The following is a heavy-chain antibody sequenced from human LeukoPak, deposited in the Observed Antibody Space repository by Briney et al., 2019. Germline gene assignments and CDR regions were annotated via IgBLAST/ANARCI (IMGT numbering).Heavy chain of an antibody. Sequence: PSETLSLTCAVSGVSFSGYYMSWIRQPPGKGLEWVGEINHSGSNNYNPSLKSRATISVDTSKNQFSLTLSSVTAADTAVYYCARARFRYCSSTSCLPPTRFYSWGQGDLVTVSS. CDR3: ARARFRYCSSTSCLPPTRFYS. D-gene: IGHD2-2*01. J-gene: IGHJ4*02. CDR2: INHSGSN. CDR1: GVSFSGYY. V-gene: IGHV4-34*01.